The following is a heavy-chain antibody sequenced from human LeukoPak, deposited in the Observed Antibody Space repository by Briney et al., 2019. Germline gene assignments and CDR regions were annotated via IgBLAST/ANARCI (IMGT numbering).Heavy chain of an antibody. J-gene: IGHJ5*02. Sequence: AGSLRLSCTASGFTFSNSWMYWVRQAPGKGLEWIGEINHSGSTNYNPSLKSRVTISVDTSKNQFSLRLSSVTAADTAVYYCARGPPAPPGTGLRWFDPWGQGTLVTVSS. CDR1: GFTFSNSW. V-gene: IGHV4-34*01. CDR2: INHSGST. D-gene: IGHD1-1*01. CDR3: ARGPPAPPGTGLRWFDP.